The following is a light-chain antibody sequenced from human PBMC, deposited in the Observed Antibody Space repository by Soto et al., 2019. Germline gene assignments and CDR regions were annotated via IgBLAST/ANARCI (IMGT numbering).Light chain of an antibody. V-gene: IGKV3-20*01. CDR3: QQYSILPHT. CDR1: QSVSNRY. J-gene: IGKJ2*01. Sequence: ESVLTQSPGTLSLSPGERATLSCRASQSVSNRYFAWYQQKPGQAPRLLIYGISSRATGIPDRFSGSGSGTDFTLTISRLEPEDFVVYYCQQYSILPHTFGQGTKLEVK. CDR2: GIS.